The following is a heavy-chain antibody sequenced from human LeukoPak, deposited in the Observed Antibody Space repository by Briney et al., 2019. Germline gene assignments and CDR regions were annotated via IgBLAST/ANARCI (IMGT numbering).Heavy chain of an antibody. CDR3: ARIVGATTGWFDP. Sequence: SETLSLTCTVSGGSISSYYWSWIRQPPGKGLEWIGYIYYSGTTNYNPSLKSRVTISEDTSKNQFSLKLSSVTAADTAVYYCARIVGATTGWFDPWGQGTLVTVSS. D-gene: IGHD1-26*01. J-gene: IGHJ5*02. V-gene: IGHV4-59*08. CDR1: GGSISSYY. CDR2: IYYSGTT.